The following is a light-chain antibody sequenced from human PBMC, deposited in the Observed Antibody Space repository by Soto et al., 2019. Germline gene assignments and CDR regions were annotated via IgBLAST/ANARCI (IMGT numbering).Light chain of an antibody. CDR2: EVS. J-gene: IGLJ1*01. V-gene: IGLV2-14*01. CDR1: SSDVGGYNY. Sequence: SALTQPASVSGSPGQSITISCTGTSSDVGGYNYVSWYQQQSGKAPKLMIHEVSNRPSGVSNRFSGSKSGNTAPLTISGLQAEDEADYYCSSYTSSRAYVFGIGTKVTVL. CDR3: SSYTSSRAYV.